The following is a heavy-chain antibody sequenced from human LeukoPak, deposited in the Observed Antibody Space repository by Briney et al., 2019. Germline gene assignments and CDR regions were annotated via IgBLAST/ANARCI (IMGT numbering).Heavy chain of an antibody. CDR3: ATGIPKLAVAKD. J-gene: IGHJ4*02. Sequence: ASVKVSCKASGYTFTSYGISWVRQAPGQGLEWMGGFDPEDGETIYAQKFQGRVTMTEDTSTDTAYMELSSLRSEDTAVYYCATGIPKLAVAKDWGQGTLVTVSS. V-gene: IGHV1-24*01. D-gene: IGHD6-19*01. CDR1: GYTFTSYG. CDR2: FDPEDGET.